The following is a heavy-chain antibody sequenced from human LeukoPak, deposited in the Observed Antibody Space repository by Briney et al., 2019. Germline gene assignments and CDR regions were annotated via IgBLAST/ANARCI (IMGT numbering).Heavy chain of an antibody. CDR3: ARPAFTVVRGVILQRRSEGYMDV. Sequence: GASVKVSCKASGYTFTSYAMHWVRQAPGQRLEWMGWINTSTGKPTYAQGFTGRSVFSLDTSVSTAYLQISSLKAEDTGVYYCARPAFTVVRGVILQRRSEGYMDVWGKGTTVTVS. CDR2: INTSTGKP. V-gene: IGHV7-4-1*02. J-gene: IGHJ6*03. CDR1: GYTFTSYA. D-gene: IGHD3-10*01.